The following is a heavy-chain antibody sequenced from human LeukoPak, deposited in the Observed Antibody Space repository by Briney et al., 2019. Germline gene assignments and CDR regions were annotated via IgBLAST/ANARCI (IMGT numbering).Heavy chain of an antibody. CDR1: GFTVSSNY. D-gene: IGHD4-23*01. V-gene: IGHV3-66*01. CDR2: IYSGGST. CDR3: ARVRSVTTGVYYYYGMDV. J-gene: IGHJ6*02. Sequence: PGGSLRLSCAASGFTVSSNYMSWVRQAPGKGLEWVSVIYSGGSTYYADSVKGRFTISRDNSKNTLYLQMNSLRAEDMAVYYCARVRSVTTGVYYYYGMDVWGQGTTVTVSS.